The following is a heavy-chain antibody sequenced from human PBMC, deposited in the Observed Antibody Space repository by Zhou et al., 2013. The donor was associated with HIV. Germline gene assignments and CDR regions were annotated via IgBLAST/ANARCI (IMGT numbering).Heavy chain of an antibody. V-gene: IGHV1-69*12. D-gene: IGHD3-22*01. Sequence: QVQLVQSGAEVKKPGSSVKVSCKASGGTFSTYAFSWVRQAPGQGLEWMAGIIPFFGTPNYAQKFQGRVAITAAESTTTAYMELSSLRSDDTAVYYCARCYYDNSGCDYWGQGTLVTVSS. CDR3: ARCYYDNSGCDY. CDR1: GGTFSTYA. J-gene: IGHJ4*02. CDR2: IIPFFGTP.